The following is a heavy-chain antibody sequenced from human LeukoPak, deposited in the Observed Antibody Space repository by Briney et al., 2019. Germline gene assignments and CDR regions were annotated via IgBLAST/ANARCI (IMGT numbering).Heavy chain of an antibody. CDR3: AIDYLGAFDI. V-gene: IGHV3-30*03. CDR1: RXTFXTYG. Sequence: LXLSXXXXRXTFXTYGMHWVRQAPXKGLEWVAVISYDGSNKYYADSVKGRFTISRDNSKNTLYLQMNSLRAEDTAVYYCAIDYLGAFDIWGQGTMVTVSS. D-gene: IGHD2/OR15-2a*01. CDR2: ISYDGSNK. J-gene: IGHJ3*02.